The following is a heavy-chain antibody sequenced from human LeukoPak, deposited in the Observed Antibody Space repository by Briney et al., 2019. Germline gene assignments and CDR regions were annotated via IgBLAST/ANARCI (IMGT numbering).Heavy chain of an antibody. CDR1: GFTFSSYA. D-gene: IGHD3-10*01. CDR3: ARDRRITMVRGVGD. Sequence: PGGSLRLSCAASGFTFSSYAMHWVRQAPGKGLEWVAVISYDGSNKYYADSVKGRFTISRDNSKNTLYLQMNSLRAEDTAVYYCARDRRITMVRGVGDWGQGTLVTVSS. CDR2: ISYDGSNK. J-gene: IGHJ4*02. V-gene: IGHV3-30-3*01.